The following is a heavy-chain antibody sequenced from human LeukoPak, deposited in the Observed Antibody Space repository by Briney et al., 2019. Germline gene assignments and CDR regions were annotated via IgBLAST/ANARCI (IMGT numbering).Heavy chain of an antibody. CDR1: GVSINNYY. CDR2: IYYSGST. Sequence: SETLSLTCTVSGVSINNYYWSWIRQPPGKGLEWIGSIYYSGSTYYNPSLKSRVTISVDTSKNRFSLKLSSVTAADTAVYYCARQKQQLVSYYYYYMDVWGKGTTVTVSS. D-gene: IGHD6-13*01. CDR3: ARQKQQLVSYYYYYMDV. V-gene: IGHV4-59*05. J-gene: IGHJ6*03.